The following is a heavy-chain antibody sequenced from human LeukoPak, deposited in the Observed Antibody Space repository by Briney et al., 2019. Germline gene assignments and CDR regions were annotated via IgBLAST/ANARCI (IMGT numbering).Heavy chain of an antibody. V-gene: IGHV3-48*01. CDR3: ARDVGGGSADY. Sequence: GGSLRLSCAASGFTFSSYWMSWVRQAPGKGLEWVSYITTSSRTISYADSVKGRFTISRDDAENSLYLQMNSLRVEDTAVYYCARDVGGGSADYWGQGTLVTVSS. J-gene: IGHJ4*02. D-gene: IGHD1-26*01. CDR1: GFTFSSYW. CDR2: ITTSSRTI.